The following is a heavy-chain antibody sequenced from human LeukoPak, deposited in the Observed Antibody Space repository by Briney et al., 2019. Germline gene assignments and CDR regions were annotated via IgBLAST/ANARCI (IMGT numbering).Heavy chain of an antibody. CDR1: GHTFANYD. V-gene: IGHV1-8*01. J-gene: IGHJ5*02. Sequence: SVKVSCKASGHTFANYDINWVPQATGQGLEWMGWLNPNSGKTGYEQKFQGRVTMTRDSSISTAYLDLSRRSSVDTGVEYCGRGRPGPYNYFELCGEGTLVTVSS. CDR3: GRGRPGPYNYFEL. CDR2: LNPNSGKT.